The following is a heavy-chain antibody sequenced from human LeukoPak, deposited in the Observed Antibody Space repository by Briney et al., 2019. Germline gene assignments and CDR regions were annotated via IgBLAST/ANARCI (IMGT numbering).Heavy chain of an antibody. J-gene: IGHJ3*02. Sequence: ASVKVSCRASGYTFTGYYMSWVRQAPGQGLEWMGWINPDSGGTHYAQNFQGWVTMTRDTSISTAYMELSRLRSDDTAVYYCARGTLTAARPAFYNWGQGTMVTVSS. CDR1: GYTFTGYY. V-gene: IGHV1-2*04. CDR2: INPDSGGT. CDR3: ARGTLTAARPAFYN. D-gene: IGHD1-14*01.